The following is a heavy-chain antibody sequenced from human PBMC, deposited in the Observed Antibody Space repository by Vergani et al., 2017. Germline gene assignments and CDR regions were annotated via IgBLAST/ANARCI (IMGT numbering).Heavy chain of an antibody. V-gene: IGHV4-59*12. CDR3: ARTAAGRFDP. J-gene: IGHJ5*02. Sequence: QVQLQESGPGLVKPSETLSLTCTVSGGSISSYYWSWIRQPPGKGLEWIGYIYYSGSTNYNPSLKSRVTISVDTSKNQFSLKLSSVTAADTAVYYCARTAAGRFDPWGQGTLVTVSS. D-gene: IGHD6-13*01. CDR2: IYYSGST. CDR1: GGSISSYY.